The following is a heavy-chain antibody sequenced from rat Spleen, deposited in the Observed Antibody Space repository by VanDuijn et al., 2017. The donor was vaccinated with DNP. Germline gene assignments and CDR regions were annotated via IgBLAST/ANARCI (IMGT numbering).Heavy chain of an antibody. Sequence: EVQLVESGGGLVQPGRSLKLSCAASGFTFSNYGMAWVRQAPTEGLEWVASITNSGGSTYYRDSVKGRFTISRDNAKSTLYLQMDSLRSEDTATYYCVREDKGVDAWGQGTSVTVSS. J-gene: IGHJ4*01. V-gene: IGHV5S13*01. D-gene: IGHD2-2*01. CDR1: GFTFSNYG. CDR3: VREDKGVDA. CDR2: ITNSGGST.